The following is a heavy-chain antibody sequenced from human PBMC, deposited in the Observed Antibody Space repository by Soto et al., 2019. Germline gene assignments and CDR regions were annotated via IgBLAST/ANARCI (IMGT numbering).Heavy chain of an antibody. CDR3: ARSSQLGDDY. CDR2: VSSTGST. J-gene: IGHJ4*02. D-gene: IGHD6-6*01. V-gene: IGHV4-59*01. CDR1: GASITQYF. Sequence: SETLSLTCTVSGASITQYFWNWIRQSPGKGLEWIVSVSSTGSTVFNPSLTSRVTVSLDTSKNQFSLTLNSVTAADTAVYYCARSSQLGDDYWGQGTLVT.